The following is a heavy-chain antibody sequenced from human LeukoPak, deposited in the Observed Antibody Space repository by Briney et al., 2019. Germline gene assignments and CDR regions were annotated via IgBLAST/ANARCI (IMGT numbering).Heavy chain of an antibody. J-gene: IGHJ4*02. Sequence: KPGGSLRLSCAASGFTFSDYYMSWIRQAPGKGLEWVSYISSSGSTIYYADSVKGRFTISRDNSKNTLYLQMNSLRAEDTAVYYCANGGVLWFGELLSPFDYWGQGTLVTVSS. CDR1: GFTFSDYY. CDR3: ANGGVLWFGELLSPFDY. CDR2: ISSSGSTI. V-gene: IGHV3-11*01. D-gene: IGHD3-10*01.